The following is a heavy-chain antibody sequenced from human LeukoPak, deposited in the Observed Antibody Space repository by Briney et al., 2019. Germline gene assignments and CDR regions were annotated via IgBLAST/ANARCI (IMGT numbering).Heavy chain of an antibody. J-gene: IGHJ6*01. CDR3: ARVTMVRGVILLPYYYYGMDV. CDR1: GDSVSSNSAA. CDR2: TYYRSKWYN. V-gene: IGHV6-1*01. Sequence: SQTLSLTCAISGDSVSSNSAAWNWIRQSPSRGLEWLGRTYYRSKWYNDYAVSVKSRITINPDTSKNQFSLQLNSVTPEDTAVYYCARVTMVRGVILLPYYYYGMDVXXXXTTVTVSS. D-gene: IGHD3-10*01.